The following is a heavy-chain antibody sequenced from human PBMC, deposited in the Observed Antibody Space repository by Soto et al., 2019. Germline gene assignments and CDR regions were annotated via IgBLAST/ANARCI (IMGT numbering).Heavy chain of an antibody. D-gene: IGHD6-6*01. J-gene: IGHJ6*02. CDR1: GYTFTSYY. CDR3: ARERESIAARAYYYGMDV. CDR2: INPSGGST. V-gene: IGHV1-46*01. Sequence: QVQLVQSGAEVKKPGASVKVSCKASGYTFTSYYMHWVRQAPGQGLEWMGIINPSGGSTSYAQKFQGRVTMTRDKSTSTVYMELSSLRSEDTAVYYCARERESIAARAYYYGMDVWGQGTTVTVSS.